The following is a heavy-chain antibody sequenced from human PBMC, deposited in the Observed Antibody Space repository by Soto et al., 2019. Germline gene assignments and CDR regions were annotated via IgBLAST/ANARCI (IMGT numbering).Heavy chain of an antibody. CDR3: ERVRGSGSPYYYYYYMAV. D-gene: IGHD3-10*01. CDR1: GGSISSYY. CDR2: IYYSGST. Sequence: SETLSLTCTFSGGSISSYYWSWIRQPPGKGLEWIGYIYYSGSTNYNPSLKSRVTISVDTSKNQFSLKLSSVTAADTAVYYCERVRGSGSPYYYYYYMAVWGKGTTVTVSS. V-gene: IGHV4-59*01. J-gene: IGHJ6*03.